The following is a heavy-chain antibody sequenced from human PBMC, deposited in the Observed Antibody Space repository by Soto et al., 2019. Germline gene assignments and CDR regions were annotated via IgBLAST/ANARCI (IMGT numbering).Heavy chain of an antibody. Sequence: PVGSLRLSCAASGFTFNDHFMDWVRQAPGKGLEWVGRARNKVHSYTTAYAASVSGRFTISRDDSKNSLYLQMNSLETEDTAVYFCARLMGTSFDVWGQGTLVTVSS. CDR3: ARLMGTSFDV. V-gene: IGHV3-72*01. CDR2: ARNKVHSYTT. D-gene: IGHD2-8*01. J-gene: IGHJ4*02. CDR1: GFTFNDHF.